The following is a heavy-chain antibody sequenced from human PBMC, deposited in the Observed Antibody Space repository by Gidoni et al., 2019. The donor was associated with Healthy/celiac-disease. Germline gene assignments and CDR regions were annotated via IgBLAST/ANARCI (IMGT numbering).Heavy chain of an antibody. CDR2: IIPIFGPA. J-gene: IGHJ3*01. V-gene: IGHV1-69*01. CDR1: GGTYRTYA. Sequence: QVQLVQSGAEVKKPGSSVKVSCKASGGTYRTYAITWVRQAPGQGLEWMGGIIPIFGPANYAQKFQGRVTITADESTTTAYMDLSSLRSEDTAVYYCANILGAMPLSAFDVWGQGTMVTVSS. D-gene: IGHD2-2*01. CDR3: ANILGAMPLSAFDV.